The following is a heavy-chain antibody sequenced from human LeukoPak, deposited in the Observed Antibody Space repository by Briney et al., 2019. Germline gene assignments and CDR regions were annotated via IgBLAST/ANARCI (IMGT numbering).Heavy chain of an antibody. Sequence: KPSETLSLTCTVSGASLSSNYWSWIRQSAGKGLEWIGRIYTSGSTDYNPSLESRVTMSVDTSMNQFSLKLSSVTAADTAVYYCARLNIHNWFDPWGQGTLVTVSS. CDR3: ARLNIHNWFDP. CDR2: IYTSGST. D-gene: IGHD2/OR15-2a*01. V-gene: IGHV4-4*07. J-gene: IGHJ5*02. CDR1: GASLSSNY.